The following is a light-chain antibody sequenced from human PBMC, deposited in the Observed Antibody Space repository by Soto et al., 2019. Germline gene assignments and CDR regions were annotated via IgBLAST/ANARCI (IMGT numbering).Light chain of an antibody. CDR3: QQYEKRPPSIT. Sequence: EIVMTHSPATLSVYPWDRATLSCRAGQPLNNNVAWYQHKPGLAPRLLIYGASTRATGISARFSGSGSGTEFTLTISSLQSEDFAVYYCQQYEKRPPSITFGQGTRLEIK. CDR2: GAS. J-gene: IGKJ5*01. CDR1: QPLNNN. V-gene: IGKV3-15*01.